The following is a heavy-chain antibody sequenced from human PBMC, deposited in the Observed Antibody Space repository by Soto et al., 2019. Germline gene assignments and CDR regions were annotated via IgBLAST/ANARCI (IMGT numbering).Heavy chain of an antibody. V-gene: IGHV3-23*01. D-gene: IGHD3-10*01. J-gene: IGHJ6*02. CDR2: ISGSGGST. CDR1: GFTFSSYA. CDR3: AKDLGYASGGPPSSYCMDV. Sequence: EVQLLESGGGLVQPGGSLRLSCAASGFTFSSYAMSWVRQAPGKGLEWVSAISGSGGSTYYADSVKGRFTISRDNSKNTVYLQMTSLRAEDTAVYYCAKDLGYASGGPPSSYCMDVWGQGTTVTVSS.